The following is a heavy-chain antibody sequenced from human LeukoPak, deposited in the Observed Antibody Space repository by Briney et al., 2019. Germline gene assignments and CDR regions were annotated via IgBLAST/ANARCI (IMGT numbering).Heavy chain of an antibody. D-gene: IGHD3-10*01. V-gene: IGHV4-4*07. CDR3: PRALSIAMVRGGYYYYYMDV. Sequence: ASETLSLTCTLAGGSISSYYWSWVRQPAGEGLEWIGRIYTSGGTNYNPSLKSRATISVATSTTQFSLNRTSLAAAAPPLFSCPRALSIAMVRGGYYYYYMDVWGKGTTVTVSS. J-gene: IGHJ6*03. CDR2: IYTSGGT. CDR1: GGSISSYY.